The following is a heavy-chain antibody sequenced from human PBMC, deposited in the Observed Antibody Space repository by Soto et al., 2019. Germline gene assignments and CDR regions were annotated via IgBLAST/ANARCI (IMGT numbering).Heavy chain of an antibody. J-gene: IGHJ3*02. CDR1: GYTFTSYY. CDR3: ARERGTYYYDSSGNLDAFDI. V-gene: IGHV1-46*01. CDR2: INPSGGST. Sequence: ASVKVSCKASGYTFTSYYMHWVRQAPGQGLEWMGIINPSGGSTSYAQKFQGRVTMTRDTSTSTVYMELSSLRSEDTAVYYCARERGTYYYDSSGNLDAFDIWRQGTMVTVSS. D-gene: IGHD3-22*01.